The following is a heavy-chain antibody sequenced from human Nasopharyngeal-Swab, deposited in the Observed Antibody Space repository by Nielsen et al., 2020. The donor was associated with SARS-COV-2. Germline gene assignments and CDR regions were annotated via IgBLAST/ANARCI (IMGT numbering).Heavy chain of an antibody. V-gene: IGHV5-51*01. CDR1: GPTLNSYW. Sequence: GGSLTLSCTGSGPTLNSYWIGWVRQMPRKGLEWMGIIQPGDSDTRYSTYFQGQVTISADQSISTAYLQWSSLKVSDTAMYYCARQGTQGPYHGGAFDIWGQGTMVTVSS. D-gene: IGHD3-10*01. CDR3: ARQGTQGPYHGGAFDI. J-gene: IGHJ3*02. CDR2: IQPGDSDT.